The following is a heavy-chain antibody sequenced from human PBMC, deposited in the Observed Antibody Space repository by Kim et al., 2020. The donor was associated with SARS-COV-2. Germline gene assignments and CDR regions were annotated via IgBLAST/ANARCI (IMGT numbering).Heavy chain of an antibody. CDR2: IYYSGST. D-gene: IGHD4-17*01. J-gene: IGHJ2*01. CDR1: GGSISSSSYY. Sequence: SETLSLTCTVSGGSISSSSYYWGWIRQPPGKGLEWIGSIYYSGSTYYNPSLKSRVTISVDTSKNQFTLKLISVTAADTAVYYCARRTVDYGDYGTNYWYFDLWGRGTLVTVSS. CDR3: ARRTVDYGDYGTNYWYFDL. V-gene: IGHV4-39*01.